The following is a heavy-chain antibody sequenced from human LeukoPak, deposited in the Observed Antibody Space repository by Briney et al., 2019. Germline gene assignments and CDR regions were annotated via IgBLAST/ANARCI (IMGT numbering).Heavy chain of an antibody. D-gene: IGHD6-6*01. Sequence: PSETLSLTCTVSGGSISSSSYYWGWIRQPPGKGLEWIGSIYYSGSTYYNPSLKSRVTISLDTSKNQFSLKLSSVTAADTAVYYCASVIAARPRVYFDYWGQGTLVTVSS. J-gene: IGHJ4*02. CDR3: ASVIAARPRVYFDY. V-gene: IGHV4-39*07. CDR1: GGSISSSSYY. CDR2: IYYSGST.